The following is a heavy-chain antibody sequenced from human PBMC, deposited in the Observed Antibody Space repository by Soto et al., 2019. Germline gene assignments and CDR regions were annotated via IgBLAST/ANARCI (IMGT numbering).Heavy chain of an antibody. Sequence: QVQLQESGPGLVKPSETLSLTCTVSGGSISSYYWSWIRQPPGKGLEWIGYIYYSGSTNYNPSLKRLVTISGDTSKTQFALKLSSVTAADTAVYYCARNTYYYDSSGYYGPFDYWRRGTLVTVSS. D-gene: IGHD3-22*01. V-gene: IGHV4-59*01. J-gene: IGHJ4*02. CDR2: IYYSGST. CDR1: GGSISSYY. CDR3: ARNTYYYDSSGYYGPFDY.